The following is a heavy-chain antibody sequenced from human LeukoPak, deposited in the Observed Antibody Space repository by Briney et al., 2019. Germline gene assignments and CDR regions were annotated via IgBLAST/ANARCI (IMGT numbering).Heavy chain of an antibody. J-gene: IGHJ4*02. CDR2: TFQGGGEI. V-gene: IGHV3-23*01. D-gene: IGHD1-1*01. Sequence: GGSLRLSCAASGFTFSDFAMIWVRQPPGKGLEWVSSTFQGGGEIHYADSVRGRFTISRDNSKNTLYLQMNSLRAEDTAVYYCAKFSWNDPFDYWGQGTLVTVSS. CDR1: GFTFSDFA. CDR3: AKFSWNDPFDY.